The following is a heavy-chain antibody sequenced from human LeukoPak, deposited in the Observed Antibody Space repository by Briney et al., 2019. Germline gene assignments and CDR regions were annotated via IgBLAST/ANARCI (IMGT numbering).Heavy chain of an antibody. D-gene: IGHD3-10*01. CDR3: ARAPGDYYGSGPYFDY. Sequence: PSETLSLTCTVSGDSISTYYWSWIRQPPGKGLEWIGYISYSGSTNYNPSLKSRVSISVDTSKNQFSLNLTSVIAADTAVYYCARAPGDYYGSGPYFDYWGQGTLVTVSS. J-gene: IGHJ4*02. V-gene: IGHV4-59*01. CDR2: ISYSGST. CDR1: GDSISTYY.